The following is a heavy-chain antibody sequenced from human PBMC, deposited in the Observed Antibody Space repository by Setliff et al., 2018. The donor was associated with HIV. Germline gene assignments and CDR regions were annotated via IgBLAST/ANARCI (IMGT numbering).Heavy chain of an antibody. CDR2: IIPMYGVT. Sequence: GPPVKVSCKASGGTFSSYVISWVRQAPGQGPEWMGGIIPMYGVTNYAQKFQGRVTITTDESTSTAYMELSSLRSEDTAVYYCALPYCSGGNCWSSASLPPAGWFDPWGQGTMVTVSS. CDR1: GGTFSSYV. V-gene: IGHV1-69*05. D-gene: IGHD2-15*01. CDR3: ALPYCSGGNCWSSASLPPAGWFDP. J-gene: IGHJ5*01.